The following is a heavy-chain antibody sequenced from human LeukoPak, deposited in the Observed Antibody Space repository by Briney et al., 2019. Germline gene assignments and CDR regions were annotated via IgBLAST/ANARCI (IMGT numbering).Heavy chain of an antibody. J-gene: IGHJ4*02. Sequence: PGGSLRLSCAASGFTFSSYWMHWVRQAPGKGLVWVSRINSDGSSTIYADAVKSRYTISRDNAKNTLYLQMNSLRAEDTAVYYCVRGYGGNTFDYWGQGTLVTVSS. D-gene: IGHD4/OR15-4a*01. V-gene: IGHV3-74*01. CDR1: GFTFSSYW. CDR3: VRGYGGNTFDY. CDR2: INSDGSST.